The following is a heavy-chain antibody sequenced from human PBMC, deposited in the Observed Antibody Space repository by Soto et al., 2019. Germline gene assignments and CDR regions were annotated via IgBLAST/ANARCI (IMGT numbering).Heavy chain of an antibody. CDR2: INHSGST. Sequence: SETLSLTCTVSGGSISSGGYYWSWIRQPPGKGLEWIGEINHSGSTNYNPSLKSRVTISVDTSKNQFSLKLSSVTAADTAVYYCARAVYDFWSGYPRRKIYYYGMDVWGQGTTVTVSS. J-gene: IGHJ6*02. CDR3: ARAVYDFWSGYPRRKIYYYGMDV. V-gene: IGHV4-34*01. CDR1: GGSISSGGYY. D-gene: IGHD3-3*01.